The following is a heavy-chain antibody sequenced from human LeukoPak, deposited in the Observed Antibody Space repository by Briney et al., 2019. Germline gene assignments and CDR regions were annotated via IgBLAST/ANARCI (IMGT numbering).Heavy chain of an antibody. D-gene: IGHD6-13*01. CDR2: IYSGGST. J-gene: IGHJ4*01. CDR3: AGMRGVFTTAARA. CDR1: GFTVSSNY. V-gene: IGHV3-66*01. Sequence: GGSLRLSCAASGFTVSSNYMSWVRQAPGKGLEWVSVIYSGGSTYYADSVKGRFTISRDNSKNTLYLQMNSLSAEDTAVYYCAGMRGVFTTAARAWGQGTLVTVSS.